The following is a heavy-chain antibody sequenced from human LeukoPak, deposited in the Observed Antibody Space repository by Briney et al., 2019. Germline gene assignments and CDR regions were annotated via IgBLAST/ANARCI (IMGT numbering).Heavy chain of an antibody. CDR3: AREVYGSVAGTYWDYYYGMDV. J-gene: IGHJ6*02. Sequence: GGSLRLSCVASGFSFSTYAMSWVRQAPGKGLEWVSSISSSSSYIYYADSVKGRFTISRDNAKNSLYLQMNSLRAEDTAVYYCAREVYGSVAGTYWDYYYGMDVWGQGTTVTVSS. CDR1: GFSFSTYA. CDR2: ISSSSSYI. V-gene: IGHV3-21*01. D-gene: IGHD6-19*01.